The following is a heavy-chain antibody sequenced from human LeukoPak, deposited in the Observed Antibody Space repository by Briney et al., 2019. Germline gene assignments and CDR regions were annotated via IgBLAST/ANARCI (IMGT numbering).Heavy chain of an antibody. D-gene: IGHD4-23*01. Sequence: ASVKVSCKASGYTFTSYGLSWVRQAPGQGLEWMGWISPYNGNTNYVQKLQGRVTMTTDTSTTTAYLELRSLRSDDTAVYYCARDRGLRWCPDYWGQGTLVTVSS. J-gene: IGHJ4*02. CDR2: ISPYNGNT. V-gene: IGHV1-18*01. CDR3: ARDRGLRWCPDY. CDR1: GYTFTSYG.